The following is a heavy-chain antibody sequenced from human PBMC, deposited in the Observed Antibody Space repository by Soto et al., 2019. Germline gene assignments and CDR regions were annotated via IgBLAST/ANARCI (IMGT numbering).Heavy chain of an antibody. CDR1: GFTFSRYA. CDR2: ISGSGGRT. V-gene: IGHV3-23*01. D-gene: IGHD3-22*01. Sequence: PGGSLRLSCAASGFTFSRYAMSWVRQAPGKGPEWVSAISGSGGRTYYADSVKGRFTISRDNSKNTQYLQMNSLRAEDTAVYYCAKNPGYYDSSGYYYAHWGQGTLVTVSS. J-gene: IGHJ4*02. CDR3: AKNPGYYDSSGYYYAH.